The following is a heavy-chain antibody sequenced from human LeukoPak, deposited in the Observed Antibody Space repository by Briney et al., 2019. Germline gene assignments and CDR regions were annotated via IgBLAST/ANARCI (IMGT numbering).Heavy chain of an antibody. J-gene: IGHJ4*02. V-gene: IGHV3-74*01. CDR1: GFTFSSYW. CDR2: INSDGSST. D-gene: IGHD3-10*01. Sequence: GESLKISCAASGFTFSSYWMHWVRQAPGKGLVWVSRINSDGSSTSYADSVKGRFSISRDNAKNTLYLQMNSLRAEDTAVYYCARDLEVRGELLYYFDYWGQGTLVTVSS. CDR3: ARDLEVRGELLYYFDY.